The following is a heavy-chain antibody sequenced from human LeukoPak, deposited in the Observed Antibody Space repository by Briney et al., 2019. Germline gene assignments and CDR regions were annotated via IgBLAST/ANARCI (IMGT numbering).Heavy chain of an antibody. J-gene: IGHJ3*02. D-gene: IGHD5-18*01. Sequence: GGSLRLSCAASGFTFSSYSMDWVRQAPGKGLEWVSSISSSSSYIYYAGSVKGRFTISRDNAKNSLYLQMNSLRAGDTAVYYCARDAYSYGSAFDIWGQGTMVTVSS. V-gene: IGHV3-21*01. CDR2: ISSSSSYI. CDR1: GFTFSSYS. CDR3: ARDAYSYGSAFDI.